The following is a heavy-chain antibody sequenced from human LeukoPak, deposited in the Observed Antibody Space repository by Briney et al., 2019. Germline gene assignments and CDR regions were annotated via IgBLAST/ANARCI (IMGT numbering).Heavy chain of an antibody. D-gene: IGHD5-12*01. J-gene: IGHJ6*02. CDR1: GFTFSSYA. CDR2: ISGSGGST. V-gene: IGHV3-23*01. CDR3: AKDRRSGYDSHYYGMDV. Sequence: GGSLRLSCAASGFTFSSYAMSWVRQAPGRGLEWVSAISGSGGSTYYADSVKGRFTISRDNSKNTLYLQMNSLRAEDTAVYYCAKDRRSGYDSHYYGMDVWGQGTTVTVSS.